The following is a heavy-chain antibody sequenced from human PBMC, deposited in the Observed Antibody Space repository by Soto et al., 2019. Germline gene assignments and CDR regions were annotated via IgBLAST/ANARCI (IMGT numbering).Heavy chain of an antibody. Sequence: EVQLVESGGGLVQPGGSLRLSCASSGFTFSSYVMHWVRQAPGKGLEYVSAITSNGGTTYYANSVRCRFTISRDNSKNTLYLQMGSMRTVDMGVYYCASARDVLTGWYYFDYWGQGTLVTVSS. CDR1: GFTFSSYV. D-gene: IGHD3-9*01. CDR2: ITSNGGTT. V-gene: IGHV3-64*01. CDR3: ASARDVLTGWYYFDY. J-gene: IGHJ4*02.